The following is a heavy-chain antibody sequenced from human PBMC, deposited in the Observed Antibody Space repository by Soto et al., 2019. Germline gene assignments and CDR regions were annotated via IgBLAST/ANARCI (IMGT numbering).Heavy chain of an antibody. CDR3: ARCLYYQEAFDI. V-gene: IGHV4-59*01. Sequence: TSETLSLTCTVSGGSISSYYWSWIRQPPGKGLEWIGYIYYSGSTNYNPSLKSRVTISVDTSKNQFSLKLSSVTAADTAVYYCARCLYYQEAFDIWGQGTMVTVSS. J-gene: IGHJ3*02. CDR1: GGSISSYY. CDR2: IYYSGST. D-gene: IGHD3-16*01.